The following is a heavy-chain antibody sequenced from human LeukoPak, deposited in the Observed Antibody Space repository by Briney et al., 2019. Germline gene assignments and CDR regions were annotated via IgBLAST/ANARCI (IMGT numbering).Heavy chain of an antibody. CDR2: IIPILGIA. V-gene: IGHV1-69*04. CDR1: GGTFSSYA. Sequence: ASVKVSCKASGGTFSSYAISWVRQAPGQGLEWMGRIIPILGIANYAQKFQGRVTITADKSTSTAYMELSSLRSEDTAVYYCARGTPSSSWYSPFDYWGQGTLVTVSS. D-gene: IGHD6-13*01. CDR3: ARGTPSSSWYSPFDY. J-gene: IGHJ4*02.